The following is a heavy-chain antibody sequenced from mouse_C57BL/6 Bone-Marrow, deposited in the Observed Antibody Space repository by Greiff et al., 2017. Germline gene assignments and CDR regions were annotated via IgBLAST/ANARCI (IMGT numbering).Heavy chain of an antibody. CDR3: ARPGGSSYVGYFDY. Sequence: EVQLVESGGGLVKPGGSLKLSCAASGFTFSDYGMHWVRQAPEKGLEWVAYISSGSSTIYYADTVKGRFTISRDNAKNTLLRQMTSLRSEDTAMYYCARPGGSSYVGYFDYWCQGTTLTVSS. CDR2: ISSGSSTI. CDR1: GFTFSDYG. V-gene: IGHV5-17*01. J-gene: IGHJ2*01. D-gene: IGHD1-1*01.